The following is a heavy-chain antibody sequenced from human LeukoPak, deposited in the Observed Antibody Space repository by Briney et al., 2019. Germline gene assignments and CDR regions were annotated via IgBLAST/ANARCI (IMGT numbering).Heavy chain of an antibody. V-gene: IGHV3-74*01. CDR1: GFTFSSYW. Sequence: GGSLRLSCAASGFTFSSYWMHWVRQAPGKGLVWVSRINSDGSSTSYADSVKGRFTISRDNAKNTLYLQMNSLRAEDTAVYYCARVRPYTMAADFVYWGQGTLVTVSS. J-gene: IGHJ4*02. D-gene: IGHD3-10*01. CDR2: INSDGSST. CDR3: ARVRPYTMAADFVY.